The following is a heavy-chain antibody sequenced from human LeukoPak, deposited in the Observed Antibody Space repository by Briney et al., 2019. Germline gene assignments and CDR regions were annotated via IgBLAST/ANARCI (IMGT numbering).Heavy chain of an antibody. D-gene: IGHD4-4*01. V-gene: IGHV4-34*01. Sequence: SETLSLTCAVYGGSFSGYYWSWIRQPPGKGLEWIGEINHSGSTNYNPSLKSRVTISVDTSKNQFSLKLSSVTAADTAVYYCASPHDYSNYSAFDIWGQGTMVTVSS. CDR2: INHSGST. J-gene: IGHJ3*02. CDR1: GGSFSGYY. CDR3: ASPHDYSNYSAFDI.